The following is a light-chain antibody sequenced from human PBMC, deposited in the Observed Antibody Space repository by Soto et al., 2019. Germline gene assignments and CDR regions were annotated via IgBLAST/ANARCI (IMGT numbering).Light chain of an antibody. CDR2: DAS. CDR1: QDISNY. CDR3: QQYDNLLLT. J-gene: IGKJ4*01. V-gene: IGKV1-33*01. Sequence: DIQMTQSPSSLSASVGDRVTITSQASQDISNYLNWYQQKPGKAPKLLIYDASNLETGVPSRFSGSGSGTDFTFTISSLQPEDIAIYYCQQYDNLLLTFGGGTKVEIK.